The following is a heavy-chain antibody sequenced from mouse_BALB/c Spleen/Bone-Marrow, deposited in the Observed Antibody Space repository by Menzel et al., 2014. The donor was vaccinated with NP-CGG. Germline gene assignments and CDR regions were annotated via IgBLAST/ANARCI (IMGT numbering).Heavy chain of an antibody. D-gene: IGHD1-1*01. CDR3: ARLDGGGY. CDR1: GYSFTGYN. V-gene: IGHV1-39*01. J-gene: IGHJ2*01. Sequence: EVQLQQSGPELEKPGASVKISCKASGYSFTGYNMNWVKQSNGKSLEWIGNIDPYYGGTSYNQKFKGTATLTVNKSYNTXNMQLKSLTSEDSAGYYCARLDGGGYWGQGTTLTVSS. CDR2: IDPYYGGT.